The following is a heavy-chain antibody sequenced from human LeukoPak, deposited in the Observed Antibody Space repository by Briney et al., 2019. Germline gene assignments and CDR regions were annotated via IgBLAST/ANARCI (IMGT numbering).Heavy chain of an antibody. D-gene: IGHD4-17*01. CDR3: ARDRTTVTGYFDY. Sequence: SETLSLTCTVSGGSISSYYWSWIRQPPGKGLEWIGYIYYSGSTNYNPSLKSRVTISVDTSKNQFSLKLSSVIAADTAVYYCARDRTTVTGYFDYWGQGTPVTVSS. CDR2: IYYSGST. V-gene: IGHV4-59*01. J-gene: IGHJ4*02. CDR1: GGSISSYY.